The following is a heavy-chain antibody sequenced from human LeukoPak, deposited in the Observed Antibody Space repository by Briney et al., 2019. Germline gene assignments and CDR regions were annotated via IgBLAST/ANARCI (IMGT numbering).Heavy chain of an antibody. J-gene: IGHJ3*02. CDR3: ARGGLLWFGESIGGDAFDI. V-gene: IGHV3-74*03. D-gene: IGHD3-10*01. CDR1: GFTLSSYW. CDR2: INGDGSSA. Sequence: GGSLRLSCAASGFTLSSYWMHWVRQAPGKGLVWVSRINGDGSSATYADSVKGRFTISRDNAKNSLYLQMNSLRAEDTAVYYCARGGLLWFGESIGGDAFDIWGQGTMVTVSS.